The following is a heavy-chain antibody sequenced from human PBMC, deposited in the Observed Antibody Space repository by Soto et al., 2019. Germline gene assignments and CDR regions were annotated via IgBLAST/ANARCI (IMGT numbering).Heavy chain of an antibody. CDR2: ISAYKGNT. CDR1: GYTFTSYG. J-gene: IGHJ6*02. D-gene: IGHD6-6*01. V-gene: IGHV1-18*01. CDR3: ARDRGSSYYYYYGMDV. Sequence: QVQLVQSGAEVKKPGASVKVSCKASGYTFTSYGISWVRQAPGQGLEWMGWISAYKGNTNYAQKLQGRVTMTTDTSTSTAYMELRSLRSDDTAVYDCARDRGSSYYYYYGMDVWGQGTTVTVSS.